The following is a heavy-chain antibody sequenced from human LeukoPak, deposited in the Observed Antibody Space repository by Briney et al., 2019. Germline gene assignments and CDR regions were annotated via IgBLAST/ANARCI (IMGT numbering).Heavy chain of an antibody. Sequence: PSETLSLTCTVSGGSISGYYWSWIRQPPGKGLEWVSAISGSGGSTYYADSVKGRFTISRNNSKNTLYLQMNSLRAEDTAVYYCAKDPYSYSSGWYRYWGQGTLVTVSS. CDR2: ISGSGGST. D-gene: IGHD6-19*01. CDR1: GGSISGYY. CDR3: AKDPYSYSSGWYRY. V-gene: IGHV3-23*01. J-gene: IGHJ4*02.